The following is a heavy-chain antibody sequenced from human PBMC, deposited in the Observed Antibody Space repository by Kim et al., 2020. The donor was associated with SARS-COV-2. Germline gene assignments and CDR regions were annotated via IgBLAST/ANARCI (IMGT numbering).Heavy chain of an antibody. D-gene: IGHD3-22*01. CDR2: IFYTGST. CDR1: GGSISTSSPYY. CDR3: VRLGRISRPHTYYIESGGFNFLPFDY. J-gene: IGHJ4*02. V-gene: IGHV4-39*02. Sequence: SETLSLTCTVSGGSISTSSPYYLGWVRQPPGKGLEWIGMIFYTGSTYYNPSLKSRVTMSVDRSKNHFSLNLISVTAADTALYYCVRLGRISRPHTYYIESGGFNFLPFDYWNPRILVTVSS.